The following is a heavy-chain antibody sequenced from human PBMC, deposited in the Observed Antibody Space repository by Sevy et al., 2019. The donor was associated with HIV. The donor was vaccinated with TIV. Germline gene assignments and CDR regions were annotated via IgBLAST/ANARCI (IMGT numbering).Heavy chain of an antibody. CDR1: GFTVSSNY. J-gene: IGHJ6*02. CDR2: IYSGGST. V-gene: IGHV3-53*01. CDR3: AREGGRGRYYYYYGMDV. Sequence: GGSLRLSCAASGFTVSSNYMSWVRQAPGKGLEWVSVIYSGGSTYYADSVKGRFTISRDNSKNTLYLQMNSLRAEDTAGYDCAREGGRGRYYYYYGMDVWGQGTTVTVSS.